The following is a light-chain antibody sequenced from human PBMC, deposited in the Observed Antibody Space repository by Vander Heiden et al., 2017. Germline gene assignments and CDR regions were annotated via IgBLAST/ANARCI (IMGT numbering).Light chain of an antibody. J-gene: IGLJ1*01. Sequence: QSALTQPASVSRPPGQSITISCTGTSSDVGGCNYDSGEQQHPGKGPKLIIYDVSNRPSGVSNRFSGSKSGNTASLTISGLQAEDEADYYCSSYTSSSTLVFGTGTNVTVL. CDR1: SSDVGGCNY. CDR3: SSYTSSSTLV. V-gene: IGLV2-14*03. CDR2: DVS.